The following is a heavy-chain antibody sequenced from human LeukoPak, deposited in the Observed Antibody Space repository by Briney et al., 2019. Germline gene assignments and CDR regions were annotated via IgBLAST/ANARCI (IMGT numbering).Heavy chain of an antibody. Sequence: GGSLRLSCAASEFTFDDYAMHWVRQAPGKGLEWVSGISWNSGSIGYADSVKGRFTISRDNAKNSLYLQMNSLRAEDTALYYCAKGHCSSTSCYNFDYWGQGTLVTVSS. CDR1: EFTFDDYA. V-gene: IGHV3-9*01. J-gene: IGHJ4*02. CDR2: ISWNSGSI. D-gene: IGHD2-2*02. CDR3: AKGHCSSTSCYNFDY.